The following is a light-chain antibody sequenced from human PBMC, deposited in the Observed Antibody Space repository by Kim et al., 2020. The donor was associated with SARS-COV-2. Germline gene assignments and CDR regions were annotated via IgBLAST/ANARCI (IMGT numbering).Light chain of an antibody. CDR2: YNS. CDR1: SIVGKS. V-gene: IGLV3-21*04. CDR3: QVWDSSSDHRVV. Sequence: PGKTARLSCGGKSIVGKSVHSYQQKSGQAPVLVISYNSDRPSGIPERCSGADSGNTATLIISRVEAGDEADYYCQVWDSSSDHRVVFGGGTQLTVL. J-gene: IGLJ2*01.